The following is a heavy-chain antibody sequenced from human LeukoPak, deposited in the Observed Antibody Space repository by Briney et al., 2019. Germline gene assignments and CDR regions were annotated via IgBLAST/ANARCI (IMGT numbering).Heavy chain of an antibody. V-gene: IGHV4-39*07. CDR2: IYYSGST. CDR3: ARDQTILGPFGGVIGAFDY. J-gene: IGHJ4*02. D-gene: IGHD3-16*02. Sequence: SETLSLTCTVSGGSISSSSYYWGWIRQPPGKGLEWIGSIYYSGSTYYNPSLKSRVTISVDTSKNQFSLKLSSVTAADTAVYYCARDQTILGPFGGVIGAFDYWGQGTLVTVSS. CDR1: GGSISSSSYY.